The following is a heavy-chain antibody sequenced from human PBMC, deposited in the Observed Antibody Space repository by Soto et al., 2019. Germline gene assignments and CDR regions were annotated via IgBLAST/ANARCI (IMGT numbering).Heavy chain of an antibody. Sequence: SETLSLTCTVSGGSISSYYWSWIRQPPGKGLEYIGYIHYSGSTNYKPSLRSRVTISVDTSKNQFSLKLSSVTAADTAVYYCARHWTGLDYWGQGTLVNVSS. V-gene: IGHV4-59*08. D-gene: IGHD2-8*02. CDR3: ARHWTGLDY. CDR2: IHYSGST. J-gene: IGHJ4*02. CDR1: GGSISSYY.